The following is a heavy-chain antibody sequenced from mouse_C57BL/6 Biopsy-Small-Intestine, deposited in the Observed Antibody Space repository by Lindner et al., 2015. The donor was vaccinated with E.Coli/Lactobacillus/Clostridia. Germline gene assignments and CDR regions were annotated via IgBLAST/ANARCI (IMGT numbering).Heavy chain of an antibody. J-gene: IGHJ4*01. CDR2: IYYSGTI. V-gene: IGHV3-5*01. CDR1: GISITTGDYR. CDR3: ALVANYAMDY. Sequence: VQLQESGPGLVKPSQTVFLTCTVTGISITTGDYRWSWIRQFPGNKLEWIGYIYYSGTITYNPSLTSRTTITRDTPKNQFFLEMNSLTAEDTATYYCALVANYAMDYWGQGTSVTVSS. D-gene: IGHD1-1*01.